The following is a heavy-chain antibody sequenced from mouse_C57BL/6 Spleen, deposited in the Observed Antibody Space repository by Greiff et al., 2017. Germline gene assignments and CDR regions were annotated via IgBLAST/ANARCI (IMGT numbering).Heavy chain of an antibody. CDR2: IRNTANAYPT. D-gene: IGHD1-3*01. Sequence: DVHLVESGGGLVQPGGSLRLSCAASGFTFTDYCMHWVRQPPGKGLEWFGYIRNTANAYPTEHTVSVKGRFTISKDNSPGFLHLRRLTTEDAASDYYSSANSSAIDYWGQGTSVTVSS. CDR1: GFTFTDYC. CDR3: ANSSAIDY. J-gene: IGHJ4*01. V-gene: IGHV7-3*01.